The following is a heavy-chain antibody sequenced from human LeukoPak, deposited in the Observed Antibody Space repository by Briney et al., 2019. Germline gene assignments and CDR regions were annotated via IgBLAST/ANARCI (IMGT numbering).Heavy chain of an antibody. CDR2: LSGSADKT. J-gene: IGHJ4*02. Sequence: SGGSLRLSCAASGFTFSNYAMTWVRQAPGKGLEWVSSLSGSADKTYYADSVEGRFTISRDNAKNSLYLQMSSLRAEDTAVYYCARDLDSGNYFFAYWGQGTPVTVSS. CDR3: ARDLDSGNYFFAY. V-gene: IGHV3-48*03. D-gene: IGHD3-22*01. CDR1: GFTFSNYA.